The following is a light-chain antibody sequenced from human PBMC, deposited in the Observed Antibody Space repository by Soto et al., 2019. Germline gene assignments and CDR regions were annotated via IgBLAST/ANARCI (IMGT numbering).Light chain of an antibody. V-gene: IGLV1-47*01. Sequence: QSALTQPPSASGSPGQAVTRSCTGTSSDVGGYDYVSWYQQLPGTAPKLLIYRNHQRPSGVPDRFSGSKSGTSGSLAISGLRSEDDADYYCATWDDSLRGYIFGPGTKVTVL. J-gene: IGLJ1*01. CDR1: SSDVGGYDY. CDR2: RNH. CDR3: ATWDDSLRGYI.